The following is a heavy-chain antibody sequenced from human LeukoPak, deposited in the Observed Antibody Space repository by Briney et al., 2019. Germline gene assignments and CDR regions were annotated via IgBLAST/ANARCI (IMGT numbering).Heavy chain of an antibody. Sequence: SETLSLTCTVSGDSITSGPYYWGWIRQTPEKGLEWIGNIYSTGSTYYNPSLKSRVTISVDTSKNQFSLKLSSVTAADTAVYYCARDPPQWELLPEDAFDIWGQGTMVTVSS. D-gene: IGHD1-26*01. CDR2: IYSTGST. V-gene: IGHV4-39*07. CDR3: ARDPPQWELLPEDAFDI. CDR1: GDSITSGPYY. J-gene: IGHJ3*02.